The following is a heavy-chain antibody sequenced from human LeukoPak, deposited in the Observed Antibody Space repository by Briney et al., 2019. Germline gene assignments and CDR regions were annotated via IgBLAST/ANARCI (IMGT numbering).Heavy chain of an antibody. CDR3: ARGNYGSPRWFDP. CDR2: INSSSSYT. Sequence: GGSLRLSWAASGFTFSNYWMHWVRQAPGKGLEWVSYINSSSSYTSYADSVKGRLTIPRDNAKNPLYLQLNSLRAEDTAVYYCARGNYGSPRWFDPWGEGTRVSVSS. CDR1: GFTFSNYW. D-gene: IGHD3-10*01. J-gene: IGHJ5*02. V-gene: IGHV3-11*06.